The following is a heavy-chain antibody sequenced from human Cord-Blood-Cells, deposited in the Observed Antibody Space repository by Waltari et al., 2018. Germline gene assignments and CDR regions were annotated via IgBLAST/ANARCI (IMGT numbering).Heavy chain of an antibody. CDR1: GFTFSSPE. V-gene: IGHV3-48*03. CDR2: ISSSGSTI. CDR3: ARGKSGSYDFDY. J-gene: IGHJ4*02. D-gene: IGHD3-10*01. Sequence: EVQLVESGGGLVQPGGSLILSCAASGFTFSSPEMNWVRQAPGKGLEWVSYISSSGSTIYYADSVKGRFTISRDNAKNSLYLQMNSLRAEDTAVYYCARGKSGSYDFDYWGQGTLVTVSS.